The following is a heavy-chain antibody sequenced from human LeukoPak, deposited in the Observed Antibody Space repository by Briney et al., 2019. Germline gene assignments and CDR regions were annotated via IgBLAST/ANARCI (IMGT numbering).Heavy chain of an antibody. CDR2: INTNTGNP. CDR3: ARGYDSSGYYYNNY. Sequence: ASVKVSCKASGYTFTSYAMNWVRQAPGQGLEWMGWINTNTGNPTYAQGFTGGFVFSLDTSVSTAYLQISSLKAEDTAVYYCARGYDSSGYYYNNYWGQGTLVTVSS. D-gene: IGHD3-22*01. CDR1: GYTFTSYA. J-gene: IGHJ4*02. V-gene: IGHV7-4-1*02.